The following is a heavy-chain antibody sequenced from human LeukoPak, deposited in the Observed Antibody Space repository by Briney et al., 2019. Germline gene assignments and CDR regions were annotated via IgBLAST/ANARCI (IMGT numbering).Heavy chain of an antibody. Sequence: ASVKVSCKASGYTFTSYGISWVRQAPGHGLEWMGWISAYNGNTNYAQKLQGRVTMTTDTSTSTAYMELRSLRSDDTAVYYCARFGYYYDSSGYYDWGQGTLVTVSS. CDR3: ARFGYYYDSSGYYD. D-gene: IGHD3-22*01. V-gene: IGHV1-18*01. CDR1: GYTFTSYG. J-gene: IGHJ4*02. CDR2: ISAYNGNT.